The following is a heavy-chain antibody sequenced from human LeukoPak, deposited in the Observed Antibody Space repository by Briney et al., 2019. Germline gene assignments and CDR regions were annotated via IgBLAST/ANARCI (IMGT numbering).Heavy chain of an antibody. J-gene: IGHJ4*02. CDR1: GYTFTGYY. Sequence: ASVKVSCKASGYTFTGYYMHWVRQAPGQGLEWMGWINPNSGGTNYAQKFRGRVTMTRDTSISTAYMELSRLRSDDTAVYYCARVNGYSSSWYAYWGQGTLVTVSS. CDR2: INPNSGGT. D-gene: IGHD6-13*01. V-gene: IGHV1-2*02. CDR3: ARVNGYSSSWYAY.